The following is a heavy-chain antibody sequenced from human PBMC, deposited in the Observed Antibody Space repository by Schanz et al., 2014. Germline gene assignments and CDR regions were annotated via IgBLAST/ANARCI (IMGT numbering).Heavy chain of an antibody. Sequence: QVQLVQSGAEMKKPGSSVKVSCKLSGGTFSTYTISWVRQAPGQGLEWMGRIIPILGIANYAQKFQGRVTITADKSTFTAYMDVSSLRSEDTAVYYCASSGAGYSSSWDFDYWGQGTLVTVSS. J-gene: IGHJ4*02. V-gene: IGHV1-69*09. D-gene: IGHD6-13*01. CDR3: ASSGAGYSSSWDFDY. CDR2: IIPILGIA. CDR1: GGTFSTYT.